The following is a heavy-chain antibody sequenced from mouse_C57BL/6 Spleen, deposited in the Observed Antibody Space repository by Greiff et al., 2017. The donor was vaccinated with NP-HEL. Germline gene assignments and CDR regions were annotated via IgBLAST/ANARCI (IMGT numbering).Heavy chain of an antibody. CDR3: ARDYYGSSYVSAMDY. CDR2: ISSGSSTI. Sequence: EVKLVESGGGLVKPGGSLKLSCAASGFTFSDYGMHWVRQAPEKGLEWVAYISSGSSTIYYADTVKGRFTISRDNAKNTLFLQMTSLRSEDTAMYYCARDYYGSSYVSAMDYWGQGTSVTVSS. J-gene: IGHJ4*01. CDR1: GFTFSDYG. D-gene: IGHD1-1*01. V-gene: IGHV5-17*01.